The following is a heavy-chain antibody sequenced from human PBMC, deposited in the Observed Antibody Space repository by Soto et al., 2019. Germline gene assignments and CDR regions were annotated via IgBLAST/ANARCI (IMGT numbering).Heavy chain of an antibody. V-gene: IGHV3-23*01. Sequence: VQLLESGGGLVQPGGSLRLSCAASGFTLSSSAVRWVRQVPGKGLEWISSISGSGDKTFYADCVKGRFTISRDNSKNTLYLQMNTLRAEDTAIYYCVTGSGYWGQGTLVTVSS. CDR1: GFTLSSSA. CDR2: ISGSGDKT. J-gene: IGHJ4*02. D-gene: IGHD3-10*01. CDR3: VTGSGY.